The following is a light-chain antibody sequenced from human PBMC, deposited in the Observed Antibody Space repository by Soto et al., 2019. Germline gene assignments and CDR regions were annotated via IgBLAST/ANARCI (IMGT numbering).Light chain of an antibody. CDR1: SSDVGGYNY. CDR3: SSYTSSSTLEVV. V-gene: IGLV2-14*01. J-gene: IGLJ2*01. Sequence: QSALTQPASVSGSPGQSITISCTGTSSDVGGYNYVSWYQQHPGKAPKLMIYDVSNRPSGVSNRFSGSKSGNTASLTISGLQAEDEADYYCSSYTSSSTLEVVFGGGPSSPS. CDR2: DVS.